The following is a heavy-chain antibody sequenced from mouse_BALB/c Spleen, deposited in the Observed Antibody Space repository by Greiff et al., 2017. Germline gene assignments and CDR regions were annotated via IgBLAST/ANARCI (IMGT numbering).Heavy chain of an antibody. Sequence: EVKLVESGPGLVKPSQSLSLTCSVTGYSITSGYYWNWIRQFPGNKLEWMGYISYDGSNNYNPSLKNRISITRDTSKNQFFLKLNSVTTEDTATYYCARIYYYGSNYAMDYWGQGTSVTVSS. V-gene: IGHV3-6*02. D-gene: IGHD1-1*01. CDR1: GYSITSGYY. J-gene: IGHJ4*01. CDR2: ISYDGSN. CDR3: ARIYYYGSNYAMDY.